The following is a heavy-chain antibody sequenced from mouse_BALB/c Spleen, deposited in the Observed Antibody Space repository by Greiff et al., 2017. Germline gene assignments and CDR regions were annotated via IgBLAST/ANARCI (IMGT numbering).Heavy chain of an antibody. CDR1: GFTFSSYT. J-gene: IGHJ1*01. CDR2: ISNGGGST. D-gene: IGHD1-1*01. Sequence: EVMLVESGGGLVQPGGSLKLSCAASGFTFSSYTMSWVRQTPEKRLEWVAYISNGGGSTYYPDTVKGRFTISRDNAKNTLYLQMSSLKSEDTAMYYCARYGSSYWYFDVWGAGTTVTVSS. CDR3: ARYGSSYWYFDV. V-gene: IGHV5-12-2*01.